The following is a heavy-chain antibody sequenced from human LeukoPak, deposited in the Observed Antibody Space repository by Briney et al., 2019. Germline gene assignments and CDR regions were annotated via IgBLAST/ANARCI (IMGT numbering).Heavy chain of an antibody. CDR3: ANACSGGSCYSLDY. Sequence: GGSLRLSCAASGFTFSSYGMHWVRQAPGKGLEWVAVISYDGSNKYYADSVKGRFTISGDNSKNTLYLQMNSLRAEDTAVYYCANACSGGSCYSLDYWGQGTLVTVSS. CDR2: ISYDGSNK. J-gene: IGHJ4*02. V-gene: IGHV3-30*18. CDR1: GFTFSSYG. D-gene: IGHD2-15*01.